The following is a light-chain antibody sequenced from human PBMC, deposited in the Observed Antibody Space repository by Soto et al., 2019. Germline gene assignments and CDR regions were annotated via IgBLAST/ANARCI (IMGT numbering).Light chain of an antibody. CDR1: QGIRND. CDR2: AAS. V-gene: IGKV1-6*01. Sequence: AIQMTQSPSSLSASVGDRVTITCRASQGIRNDLGWYQQKPGKAPNLLIYAASSLQSGVPSRFSGSGSGTDFTLTISSLQPEDFATYYCLPDYNYPLTFGGGTKVEIK. J-gene: IGKJ4*01. CDR3: LPDYNYPLT.